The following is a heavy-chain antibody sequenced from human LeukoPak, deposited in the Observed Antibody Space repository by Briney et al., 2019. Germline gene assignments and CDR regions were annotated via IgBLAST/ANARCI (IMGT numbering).Heavy chain of an antibody. CDR3: ARQKGYRDVFDI. V-gene: IGHV4-39*01. CDR2: IYYAGNT. Sequence: SETLSLTFTVSSGSITSTTYYWGWIRQPPGKGLEYIGSIYYAGNTYFNPSLESRITMSVYTSKKQFSLKLTSVTAADTAVYYCARQKGYRDVFDIWGQGTVVTVSS. CDR1: SGSITSTTYY. J-gene: IGHJ3*02. D-gene: IGHD5-18*01.